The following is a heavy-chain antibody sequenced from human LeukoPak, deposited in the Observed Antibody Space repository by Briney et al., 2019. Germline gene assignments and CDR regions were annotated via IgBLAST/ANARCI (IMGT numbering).Heavy chain of an antibody. CDR3: ARKGGSYNNWFDP. CDR1: GFTFSDYY. J-gene: IGHJ5*02. D-gene: IGHD2-15*01. Sequence: GGSLRLSCAASGFTFSDYYMSWIRQAPGKGLEWVSYISSSSSYTNYADSVKGRFTISRDNAKNSLYLQMNSLRAEDTAVYYCARKGGSYNNWFDPWGQGTLVTVSS. V-gene: IGHV3-11*03. CDR2: ISSSSSYT.